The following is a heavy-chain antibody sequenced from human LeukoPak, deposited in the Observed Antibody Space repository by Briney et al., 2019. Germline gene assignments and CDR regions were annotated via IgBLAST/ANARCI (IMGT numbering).Heavy chain of an antibody. CDR1: GYTFNGYF. V-gene: IGHV1-2*02. CDR3: ARGGGYYYMDV. D-gene: IGHD2-15*01. Sequence: ASVKVSCKASGYTFNGYFIHWVRQAPGQGLEWMGWINPNSGDTHFTQKFQGRVTMTRDSSISTAYMELSRLRSDDTAVYYCARGGGYYYMDVWGKGTTVTVSS. J-gene: IGHJ6*03. CDR2: INPNSGDT.